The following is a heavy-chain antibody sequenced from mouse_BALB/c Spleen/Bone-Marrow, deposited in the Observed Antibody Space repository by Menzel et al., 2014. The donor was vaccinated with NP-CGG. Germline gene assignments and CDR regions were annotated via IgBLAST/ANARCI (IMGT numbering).Heavy chain of an antibody. CDR3: ARRYDYGYGPFAY. Sequence: EVQLVESGGGLVQPGGSLKLSCAASGFTFSNYTMSWIRQTPEKRLEWVAYISNGGGTTYYPDTVKGRFIISRDNAKNTLYLQMSSLKSEDTAMYYCARRYDYGYGPFAYWGQGTLVTVSA. CDR2: ISNGGGTT. D-gene: IGHD1-2*01. CDR1: GFTFSNYT. V-gene: IGHV5-12-2*01. J-gene: IGHJ3*01.